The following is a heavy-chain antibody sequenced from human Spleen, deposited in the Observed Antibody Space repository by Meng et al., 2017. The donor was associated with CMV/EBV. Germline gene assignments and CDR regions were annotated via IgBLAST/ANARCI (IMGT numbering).Heavy chain of an antibody. Sequence: GGSLKISCAASGFTFSSYWMHWVRQAPGKGLVWVSRINTDGSSTSYADSVKGRFTISRDNAKNTLYLQMNSLRVEDTAVYYCARDGWELLNMDVWGQGTTVTVSS. D-gene: IGHD1-26*01. CDR3: ARDGWELLNMDV. V-gene: IGHV3-74*01. CDR2: INTDGSST. J-gene: IGHJ6*02. CDR1: GFTFSSYW.